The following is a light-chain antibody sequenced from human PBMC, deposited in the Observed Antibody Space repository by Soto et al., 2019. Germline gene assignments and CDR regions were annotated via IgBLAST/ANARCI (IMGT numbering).Light chain of an antibody. V-gene: IGLV2-14*01. CDR3: SSCTTSSSYV. CDR2: DVY. J-gene: IGLJ1*01. CDR1: SSDVGGFNY. Sequence: QSALTQPASVSGSPGQSITISCTGTSSDVGGFNYVSWYQQHPGKAPKLLIFDVYSRPSGISNRFSGSKSGNTASLTISGLQAEDEADYYCSSCTTSSSYVFGAGTKLTVL.